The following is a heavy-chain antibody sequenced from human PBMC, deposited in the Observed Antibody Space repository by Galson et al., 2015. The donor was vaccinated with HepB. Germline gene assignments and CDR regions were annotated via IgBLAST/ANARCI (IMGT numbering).Heavy chain of an antibody. CDR2: ISSSSSYI. J-gene: IGHJ4*02. V-gene: IGHV3-21*01. CDR1: GFTFSSYS. Sequence: SLRLSCAASGFTFSSYSMNWVRQAPGKGLEWVSSISSSSSYIYYADSVKGRFTISRDNAKNSLYLQMNSLRAEDTAVYYCARDSGAVAGLDYWGQGTLVTVSP. CDR3: ARDSGAVAGLDY. D-gene: IGHD6-19*01.